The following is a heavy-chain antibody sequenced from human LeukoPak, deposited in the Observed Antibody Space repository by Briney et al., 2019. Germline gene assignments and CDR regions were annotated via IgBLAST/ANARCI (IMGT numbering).Heavy chain of an antibody. V-gene: IGHV3-64*02. CDR1: GFTFSSYS. CDR3: AREGGGSGLWYYDL. CDR2: IGGGGVTT. Sequence: GGSLRLSCAASGFTFSSYSMHWVRQAPGKGPEFVSVIGGGGVTTFYTDSVKDRFTIPRDNSKNTLYLEMGSLRAEDMAVYYCAREGGGSGLWYYDLWGRGTLVTVSS. J-gene: IGHJ2*01. D-gene: IGHD1-26*01.